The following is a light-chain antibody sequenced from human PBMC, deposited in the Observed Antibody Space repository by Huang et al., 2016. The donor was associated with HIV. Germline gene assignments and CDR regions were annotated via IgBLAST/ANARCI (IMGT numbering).Light chain of an antibody. CDR3: QQYDNVVS. CDR2: DAY. CDR1: QEINNY. V-gene: IGKV1-33*01. Sequence: DIQMTQSPASLSAFVGDRVTITCQASQEINNYLNWYQQRPGQAPNLLIYDAYKLQTGVPSRFSGSGSGTSFTFTISSLQPEDIGTYYCQQYDNVVSFGGGTKVEIK. J-gene: IGKJ4*01.